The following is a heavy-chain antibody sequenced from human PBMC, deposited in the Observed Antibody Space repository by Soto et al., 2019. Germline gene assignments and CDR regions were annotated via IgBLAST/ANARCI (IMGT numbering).Heavy chain of an antibody. Sequence: SETLSLTCTVSGGSISVGGYYWTWIRQHPGKGLEWIGYIYYSGSTYYNPSLKSRLTISLDKSQNQFALNLSSVTAADTAVYYCARYTYDYARSDYYYGLDVWGQGTKVTVSS. CDR2: IYYSGST. CDR3: ARYTYDYARSDYYYGLDV. D-gene: IGHD5-18*01. J-gene: IGHJ6*02. V-gene: IGHV4-31*03. CDR1: GGSISVGGYY.